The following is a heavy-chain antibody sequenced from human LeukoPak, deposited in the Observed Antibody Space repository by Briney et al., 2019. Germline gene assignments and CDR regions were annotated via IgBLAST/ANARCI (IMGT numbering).Heavy chain of an antibody. Sequence: ETLSLSCAASGFTFSDYCLSWIRQAPGKGPELVATIKQDGSEEHYVDSVKGRFTVSRDNARNSLFLQMNSLRVEDTAVYYCTTYKNWVAGDVWGQGTTVSVSS. CDR1: GFTFSDYC. J-gene: IGHJ6*02. V-gene: IGHV3-7*01. D-gene: IGHD7-27*01. CDR2: IKQDGSEE. CDR3: TTYKNWVAGDV.